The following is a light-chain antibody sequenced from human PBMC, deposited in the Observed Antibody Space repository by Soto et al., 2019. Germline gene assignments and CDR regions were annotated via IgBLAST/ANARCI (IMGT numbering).Light chain of an antibody. Sequence: EIVLTQSPGTLSLSPGERATLSCRASQSVSSSYLAWYQQKPGQAPKLLIYGASSRATGIPDRFSGSGSGTDFTLAISRLEPEVLAVYYCQQYGSSPWTFGQGTKVEIK. CDR3: QQYGSSPWT. CDR2: GAS. V-gene: IGKV3-20*01. J-gene: IGKJ1*01. CDR1: QSVSSSY.